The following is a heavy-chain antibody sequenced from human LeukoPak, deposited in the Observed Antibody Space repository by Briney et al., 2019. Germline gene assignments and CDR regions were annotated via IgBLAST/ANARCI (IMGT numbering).Heavy chain of an antibody. CDR2: IYYSGST. Sequence: SETRSLTCTVSGASISSGGYYWSWIRQHPGKGLEWIGYIYYSGSTYYNPSLKSRLTISVDTSKNQFSLQLSSVTAADTAVFYCARDSHGYNYLDYWGQGTLVTVSS. J-gene: IGHJ4*02. CDR3: ARDSHGYNYLDY. CDR1: GASISSGGYY. D-gene: IGHD5-24*01. V-gene: IGHV4-31*03.